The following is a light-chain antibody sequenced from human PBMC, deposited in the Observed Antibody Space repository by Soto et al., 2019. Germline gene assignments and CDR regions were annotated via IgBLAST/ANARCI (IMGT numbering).Light chain of an antibody. Sequence: DIQMTQSPSTLSASVGDRVTITCRASQSVDTCLAWYQQKPGKAPHLLIYKASSLETGVPSRFRGSGSVTEFTLTISSLQPDDFATYYCQQVYRYPWTFGQGTKVEIK. CDR2: KAS. J-gene: IGKJ1*01. V-gene: IGKV1-5*03. CDR1: QSVDTC. CDR3: QQVYRYPWT.